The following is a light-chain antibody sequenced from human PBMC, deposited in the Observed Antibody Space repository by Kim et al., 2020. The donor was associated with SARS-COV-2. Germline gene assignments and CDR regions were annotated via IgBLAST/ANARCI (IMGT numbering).Light chain of an antibody. CDR1: EDINKF. J-gene: IGKJ2*01. CDR2: TAS. Sequence: DIQMTQSPSAMSASVGDRVTITCRASEDINKFLVWYQQKPGKVPKRLIYTASTLQSGVPSRFSGSGSGTEFTLTISGLQPEDFATYYYLQHSSYPPSFGQGTKLEI. CDR3: LQHSSYPPS. V-gene: IGKV1-17*03.